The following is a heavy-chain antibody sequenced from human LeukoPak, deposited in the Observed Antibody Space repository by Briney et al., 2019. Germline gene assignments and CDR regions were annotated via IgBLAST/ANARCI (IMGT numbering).Heavy chain of an antibody. CDR1: GFTFSSYW. Sequence: PGGSLRLSCAASGFTFSSYWMHWVRQAPGKGLVWVSRINSDGSSTSYADSVKGRFTISRDNAKNTLYLQMNSLRAEDTAVYYCAREEQQLAYYYYYYYMDVWGKGTTVTVSS. CDR3: AREEQQLAYYYYYYYMDV. CDR2: INSDGSST. J-gene: IGHJ6*03. V-gene: IGHV3-74*01. D-gene: IGHD6-13*01.